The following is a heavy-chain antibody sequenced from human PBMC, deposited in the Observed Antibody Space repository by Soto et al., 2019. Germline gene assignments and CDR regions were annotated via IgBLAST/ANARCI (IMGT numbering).Heavy chain of an antibody. V-gene: IGHV3-23*01. J-gene: IGHJ4*02. D-gene: IGHD2-21*02. CDR2: ISGSGGNT. CDR1: GFTYGAYA. CDR3: AKDPPGRHIIVVTALDC. Sequence: LQSGGGLVQPGGSLRLSCAGSGFTYGAYAMSWVRQAPGKGLEWVSRISGSGGNTFYADSVKGRFTMSRDNSKNTLYLQMNSLRAEDTAVYYCAKDPPGRHIIVVTALDCWGQGTLVTVSA.